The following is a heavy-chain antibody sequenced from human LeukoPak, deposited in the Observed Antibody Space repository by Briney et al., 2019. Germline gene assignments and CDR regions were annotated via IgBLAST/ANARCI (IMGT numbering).Heavy chain of an antibody. CDR1: GGTFNSYP. D-gene: IGHD6-13*01. Sequence: SVKVSCKASGGTFNSYPISWVRQAPGQGLEWMGGIIPIFGTANYAQKFQGRVTITADKSTSTAYMELSSLRSEDTAVYYCARVGYSSRGGVFDYWGQGTLVTVSS. V-gene: IGHV1-69*06. CDR2: IIPIFGTA. J-gene: IGHJ4*02. CDR3: ARVGYSSRGGVFDY.